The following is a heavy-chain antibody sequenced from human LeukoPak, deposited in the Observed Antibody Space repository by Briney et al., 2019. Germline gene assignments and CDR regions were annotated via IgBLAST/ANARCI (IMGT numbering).Heavy chain of an antibody. D-gene: IGHD2-15*01. Sequence: GGSLRLSCAASGFTFSSYSMNWVRQAPGKGLEWVSSISSSSSYIYYADSVKGRFTISRDNAKNSLYLQMNSLRAEDTAVYYCARENGVVVAATGFDYWGQGTLVTVPS. V-gene: IGHV3-21*01. CDR1: GFTFSSYS. CDR2: ISSSSSYI. J-gene: IGHJ4*02. CDR3: ARENGVVVAATGFDY.